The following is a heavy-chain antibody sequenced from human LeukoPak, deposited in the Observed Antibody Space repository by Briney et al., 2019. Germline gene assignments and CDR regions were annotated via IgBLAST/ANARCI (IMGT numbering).Heavy chain of an antibody. J-gene: IGHJ4*02. CDR2: ISYTGSA. CDR3: ARDKQPGDY. Sequence: PSETLSLTCTVSGGSISGDYGRWIRQPPGKGLEWIAYISYTGSATYNPSLKSRVTISVDRSKNQFSLKLTSVTAADTAVYYCARDKQPGDYWGQGTLVTVSS. V-gene: IGHV4-59*01. CDR1: GGSISGDY. D-gene: IGHD7-27*01.